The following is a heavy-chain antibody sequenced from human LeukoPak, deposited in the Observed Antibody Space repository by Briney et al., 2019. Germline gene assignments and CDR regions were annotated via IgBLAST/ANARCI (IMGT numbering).Heavy chain of an antibody. CDR2: IKQDGSEK. J-gene: IGHJ5*02. CDR3: ARGRLLLWFGEGVDP. CDR1: GFTFSSYW. D-gene: IGHD3-10*01. Sequence: GGSLRLSCAASGFTFSSYWMSWVRQAPGKGLEWVANIKQDGSEKYYVDSVEGRFTISRDNAKNSLYLQMNSLRAEDTAVYYCARGRLLLWFGEGVDPWGQGTLVTVSS. V-gene: IGHV3-7*01.